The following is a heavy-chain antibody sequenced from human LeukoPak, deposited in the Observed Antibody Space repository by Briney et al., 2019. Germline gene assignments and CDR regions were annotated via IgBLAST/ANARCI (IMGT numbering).Heavy chain of an antibody. J-gene: IGHJ4*02. V-gene: IGHV4-59*08. CDR2: IYYSGST. CDR3: ARHPLDCPSGGCSLFHY. D-gene: IGHD2-8*01. CDR1: GGSISSYY. Sequence: PSETLSLTCTVSGGSISSYYWSWIRQPPGKGLEWIGYIYYSGSTNYNPSLKSRVTISVDTSKNQFSLRLSSVTAADTAVYYWARHPLDCPSGGCSLFHYWGQGTLVTVSS.